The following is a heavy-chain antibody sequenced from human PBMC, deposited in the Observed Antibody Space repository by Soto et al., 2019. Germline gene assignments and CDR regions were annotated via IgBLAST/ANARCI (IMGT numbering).Heavy chain of an antibody. V-gene: IGHV4-31*03. Sequence: PSETLSLTCTVSGGSISSGGYYWYWIRQHPGKGLEWIGYIYYSGTTYYNPSLKSRVTISVDTSKNQFSLKLSSVTAADTAVYYCASDYGENEYYYYGMDVWGQGTTVTVSS. D-gene: IGHD4-17*01. CDR1: GGSISSGGYY. CDR3: ASDYGENEYYYYGMDV. CDR2: IYYSGTT. J-gene: IGHJ6*02.